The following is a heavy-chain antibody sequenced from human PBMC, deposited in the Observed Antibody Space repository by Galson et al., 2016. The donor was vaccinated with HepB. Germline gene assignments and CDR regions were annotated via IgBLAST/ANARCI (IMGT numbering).Heavy chain of an antibody. V-gene: IGHV2-5*02. Sequence: PALVKPTQTLTLTCTFSGFSLSTSGVGVGWIRQPPGKAPEWLAHIYWDDTKRYRPSLKSRLTITKGASGRQVVLTLTNMDPLDTATYYCAHGSGYYLNFDYWSQGTLVTVSS. CDR2: IYWDDTK. CDR1: GFSLSTSGVG. CDR3: AHGSGYYLNFDY. J-gene: IGHJ4*02. D-gene: IGHD3-22*01.